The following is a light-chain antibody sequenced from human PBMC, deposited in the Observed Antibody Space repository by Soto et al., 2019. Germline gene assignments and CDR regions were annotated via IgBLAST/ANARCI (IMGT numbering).Light chain of an antibody. CDR3: AAWDDSLNGVV. Sequence: QSGLTQTPSASGTPGQRVTISCSGSSSNIGSNTVNWYQQLPGTAPKLLIYSNNQRPSGVPDRFSGSKSGTSASLAISGLQSEDEADYYCAAWDDSLNGVVFGGGTKLTVL. V-gene: IGLV1-44*01. CDR2: SNN. J-gene: IGLJ2*01. CDR1: SSNIGSNT.